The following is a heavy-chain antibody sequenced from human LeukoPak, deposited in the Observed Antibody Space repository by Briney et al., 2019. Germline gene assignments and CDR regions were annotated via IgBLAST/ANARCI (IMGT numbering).Heavy chain of an antibody. CDR3: ARGAGSYSDYYYYYMDV. CDR1: GYSFTSYW. V-gene: IGHV5-51*01. CDR2: IYPGDSDT. J-gene: IGHJ6*03. D-gene: IGHD3-10*01. Sequence: GESLKISCKGSGYSFTSYWIGWVRQMPGKGLEWMGIIYPGDSDTRYSPSFQGQVTISADKSISTAYLRWSSLKASDTAMYYCARGAGSYSDYYYYYMDVWGKGTTVTISS.